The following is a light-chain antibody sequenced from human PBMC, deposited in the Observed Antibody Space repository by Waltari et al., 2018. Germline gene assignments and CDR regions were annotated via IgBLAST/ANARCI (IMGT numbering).Light chain of an antibody. CDR3: GTWDSSLSGAV. CDR1: SSNIGKNY. V-gene: IGLV1-51*02. Sequence: QSVLTQPPSVSEAPGQRVTIPCSGGSSNIGKNYVSWYRQFPGSAPKLLIYEDDERAAVVPGRFAGSKSGTCATLDSTGLQPGDEAEYYCGTWDSSLSGAVFGGGTLLTVL. CDR2: EDD. J-gene: IGLJ7*01.